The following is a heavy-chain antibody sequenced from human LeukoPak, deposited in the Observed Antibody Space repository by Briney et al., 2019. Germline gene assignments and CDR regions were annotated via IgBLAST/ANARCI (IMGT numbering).Heavy chain of an antibody. V-gene: IGHV3-23*01. CDR1: GFTFDNYD. CDR2: ISGSGGRT. D-gene: IGHD5-24*01. CDR3: AKSGYNRFDY. J-gene: IGHJ4*02. Sequence: GGSLRLSCAASGFTFDNYDMSWVRQAPGKGLEWVSTISGSGGRTYYADSVKGRFTISSDNSKNTLYLQMNGLRAEDTAVYYCAKSGYNRFDYWGQGTLVTVSS.